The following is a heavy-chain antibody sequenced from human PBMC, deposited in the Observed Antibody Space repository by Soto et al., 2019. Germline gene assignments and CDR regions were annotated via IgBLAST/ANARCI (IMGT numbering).Heavy chain of an antibody. CDR3: YFDS. J-gene: IGHJ4*02. Sequence: ASVKVSCKASGYSFTGLDINWVRQTTGQGLEWMGWMQPSSGRTGYAQKFQGRVTMTRDTSINTAYMELSSLTSDTGPNFQYYFDSWGQGTPVTVSS. CDR2: MQPSSGRT. CDR1: GYSFTGLD. D-gene: IGHD2-8*01. V-gene: IGHV1-8*01.